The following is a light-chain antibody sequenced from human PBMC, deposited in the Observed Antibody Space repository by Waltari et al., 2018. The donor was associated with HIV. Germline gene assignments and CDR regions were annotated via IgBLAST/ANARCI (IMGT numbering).Light chain of an antibody. CDR3: CSYAGSYTKV. J-gene: IGLJ3*02. CDR2: DVT. V-gene: IGLV2-11*01. Sequence: QSALTQPRSVSGSHGQSVTISCPGNSSDVGGYNYVSWYQQHPGKAPKLMIYDVTKRPSGVPDRFSGSKSGNTASLTISGLQAEDEADYYCCSYAGSYTKVFGGGTKLTVL. CDR1: SSDVGGYNY.